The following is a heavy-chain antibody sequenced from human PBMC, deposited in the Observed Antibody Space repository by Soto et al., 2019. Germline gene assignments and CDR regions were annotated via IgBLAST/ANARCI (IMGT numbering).Heavy chain of an antibody. CDR1: GYTFTNND. CDR2: MNPGSGDT. CDR3: ARMESFGSLNWFDP. J-gene: IGHJ5*02. V-gene: IGHV1-8*02. Sequence: ASVKVSCKASGYTFTNNDVSWVRQATGQGLEWMGWMNPGSGDTGHAQKFQARVTMTRDISIATAYMELNSLTSEDTAIYYCARMESFGSLNWFDPWGQGTLVTVSS. D-gene: IGHD5-18*01.